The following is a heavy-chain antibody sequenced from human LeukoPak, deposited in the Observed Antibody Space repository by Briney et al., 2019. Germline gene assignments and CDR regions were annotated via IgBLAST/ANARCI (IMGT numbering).Heavy chain of an antibody. Sequence: SETLSLTCTVSGYSISSGYYWGWIRQPPGKGLKWIGSISHSGSTYYNPSLKSRVTISVDTSKNQFSLKLSSVTAADTAVYYCARKRYYYDSSGYYSAYSIWGQGAMVTVSS. CDR3: ARKRYYYDSSGYYSAYSI. V-gene: IGHV4-38-2*02. CDR1: GYSISSGYY. CDR2: ISHSGST. J-gene: IGHJ3*02. D-gene: IGHD3-22*01.